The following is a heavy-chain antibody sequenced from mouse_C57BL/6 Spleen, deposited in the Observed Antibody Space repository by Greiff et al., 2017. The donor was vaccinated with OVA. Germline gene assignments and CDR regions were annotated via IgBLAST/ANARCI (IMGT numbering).Heavy chain of an antibody. V-gene: IGHV14-2*01. J-gene: IGHJ1*03. Sequence: VQLQQSGAELVKPGASVKLSCTASGFNIKDYYMHWVKQRTEQGLEWIGRIDPEDGETKYAPKFQGKATITADPSSNPAYLPLSSLTSEDTAVDYCARGYITEYFDVWGTGTTVTVSS. CDR2: IDPEDGET. D-gene: IGHD1-3*01. CDR3: ARGYITEYFDV. CDR1: GFNIKDYY.